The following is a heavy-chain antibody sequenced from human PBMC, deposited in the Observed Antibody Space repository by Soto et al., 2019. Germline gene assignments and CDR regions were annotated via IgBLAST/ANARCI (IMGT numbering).Heavy chain of an antibody. CDR1: GGTSSSYA. CDR2: IIPIFGTA. CDR3: ARVAIAVAGIRAFDI. Sequence: SVKVSCKASGGTSSSYAISWVRQAPVQGLEWMGGIIPIFGTANYAQKFQGRVTITADESTSTAYMALSSLRSEDTAVYYCARVAIAVAGIRAFDIWGQGTMVTVSS. J-gene: IGHJ3*02. V-gene: IGHV1-69*13. D-gene: IGHD6-19*01.